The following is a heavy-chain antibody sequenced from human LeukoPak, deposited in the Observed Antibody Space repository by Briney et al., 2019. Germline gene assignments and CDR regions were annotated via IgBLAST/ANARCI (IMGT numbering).Heavy chain of an antibody. CDR2: IYSGGST. D-gene: IGHD2-2*01. V-gene: IGHV3-53*01. J-gene: IGHJ6*03. CDR3: ERVTSIVVVPAAMSGSIRRYYYYYYMDV. CDR1: GFTVSSNY. Sequence: GGSLRLSCAASGFTVSSNYMRWVRQPPGKGREWVSVIYSGGSTYYADSVKGRFTISRDNSKHTLYLQMNSLRAEDTAVYYCERVTSIVVVPAAMSGSIRRYYYYYYMDVWGKGTTVTVSS.